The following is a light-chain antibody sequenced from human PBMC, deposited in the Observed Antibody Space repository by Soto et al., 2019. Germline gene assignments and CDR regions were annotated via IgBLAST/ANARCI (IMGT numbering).Light chain of an antibody. CDR2: SNN. CDR1: SSNIGSHT. V-gene: IGLV1-44*01. J-gene: IGLJ2*01. Sequence: QSVLTQPPSASGTPGQRVTISCSGGSSNIGSHTVNWYQQLPGTAPKLLIYSNNQRPSGVPDRFSGSKSGTSTSLAISGLQSEDEADHYCAAWDDSLNGVVFGGGTKLTVL. CDR3: AAWDDSLNGVV.